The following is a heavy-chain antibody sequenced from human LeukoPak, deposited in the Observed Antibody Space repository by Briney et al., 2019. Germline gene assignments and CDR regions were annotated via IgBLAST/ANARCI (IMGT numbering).Heavy chain of an antibody. CDR1: GFTFSSYS. CDR3: ARGDSTDAFDI. V-gene: IGHV3-48*01. J-gene: IGHJ3*02. Sequence: HPGGSLRLSCAASGFTFSSYSMNWVRQAPGKGLEWVSYISSSSSTIYYADSVKGRFTISRDNAKNSLYLQMNSLRAEDTAVYYCARGDSTDAFDIWGQGTMVTVSS. D-gene: IGHD6-13*01. CDR2: ISSSSSTI.